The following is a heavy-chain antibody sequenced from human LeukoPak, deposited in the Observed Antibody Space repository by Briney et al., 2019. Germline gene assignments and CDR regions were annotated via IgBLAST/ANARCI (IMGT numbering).Heavy chain of an antibody. CDR3: AKPYITMVRGAVHY. CDR1: GFTFSSYG. D-gene: IGHD3-10*01. V-gene: IGHV3-23*01. Sequence: GGSLRLSCAASGFTFSSYGMSWVRQAPGKGLEWVSAISGSGGSTYYADSVKGRFTIPRDNSKNTLYLQMNSLRAEDTAVYYCAKPYITMVRGAVHYWGQGTLVTVSS. CDR2: ISGSGGST. J-gene: IGHJ4*02.